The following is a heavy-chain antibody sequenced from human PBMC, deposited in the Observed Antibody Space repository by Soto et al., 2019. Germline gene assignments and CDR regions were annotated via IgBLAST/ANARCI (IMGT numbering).Heavy chain of an antibody. D-gene: IGHD3-10*01. CDR2: IIPIFGTA. CDR1: GRSVGRDG. J-gene: IGHJ4*02. Sequence: EASVEISWQAAGRSVGRDGRSLMKQAPGQGLEWMGGIIPIFGTANYAQKFQGRVTITADESTSTAYMELSSLRSEDTAVYYCATATKGSTMVPYWGQGTLVTV. CDR3: ATATKGSTMVPY. V-gene: IGHV1-69*13.